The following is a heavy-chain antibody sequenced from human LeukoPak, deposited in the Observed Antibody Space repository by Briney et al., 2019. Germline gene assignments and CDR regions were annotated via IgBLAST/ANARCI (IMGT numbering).Heavy chain of an antibody. CDR2: ISAYNGNA. CDR3: ARVHYDSSGNYARWFDP. V-gene: IGHV1-18*01. J-gene: IGHJ5*02. Sequence: ASVKVSCRASGYTFTSYGISWVRQAPGQGLEWMGWISAYNGNANYAQKLQGRVTMTTDTSTSTAYMELRSLRSDDTAVYYCARVHYDSSGNYARWFDPWGQGTLVTVSS. CDR1: GYTFTSYG. D-gene: IGHD3-22*01.